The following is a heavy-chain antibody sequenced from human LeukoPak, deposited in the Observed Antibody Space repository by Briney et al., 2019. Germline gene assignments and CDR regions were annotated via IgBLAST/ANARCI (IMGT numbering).Heavy chain of an antibody. V-gene: IGHV1-24*01. CDR2: FDPEDGET. CDR3: ARISSYSWESRSDY. Sequence: ASVKVSCKVSGYTLTELSMHWVRQAPGKGLEWMGGFDPEDGETIYAQKFQGRVTMTEDTSTDTAYMELSSLRSEDTAVYYCARISSYSWESRSDYWGQGTLVTVSS. D-gene: IGHD4-11*01. J-gene: IGHJ4*02. CDR1: GYTLTELS.